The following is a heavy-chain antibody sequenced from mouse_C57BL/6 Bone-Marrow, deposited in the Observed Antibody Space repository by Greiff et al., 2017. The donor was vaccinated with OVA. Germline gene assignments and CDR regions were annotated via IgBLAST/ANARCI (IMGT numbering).Heavy chain of an antibody. CDR2: IWSGGST. Sequence: VQLQESGPGLVQPSQSLSITCTVSGFSLTSYGVHWVRQSPGQGLEWLGVIWSGGSTDYNAAFISRLSISKDNSKSQVFFKMNSLQADDTAIYYCARIPHYYGSSSYAMDYWGQGTSVTVSS. V-gene: IGHV2-2*01. CDR1: GFSLTSYG. D-gene: IGHD1-1*01. J-gene: IGHJ4*01. CDR3: ARIPHYYGSSSYAMDY.